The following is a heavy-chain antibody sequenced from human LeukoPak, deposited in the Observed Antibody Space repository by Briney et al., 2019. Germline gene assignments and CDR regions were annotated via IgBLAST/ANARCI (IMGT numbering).Heavy chain of an antibody. Sequence: GGSLRLSCAASGFTFSSYSMNWVRQAPGKGLEWVSVIYSGGSTYYADSVKGRFTISRDNSKNTLYLQMNSLRAEDTAVYYCARQHYYGSGSYLDYWGQGTLVTVSS. V-gene: IGHV3-66*04. CDR3: ARQHYYGSGSYLDY. J-gene: IGHJ4*02. CDR1: GFTFSSYS. D-gene: IGHD3-10*01. CDR2: IYSGGST.